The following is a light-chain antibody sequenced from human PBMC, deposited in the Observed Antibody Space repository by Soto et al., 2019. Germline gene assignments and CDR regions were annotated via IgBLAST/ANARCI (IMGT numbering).Light chain of an antibody. CDR2: GAS. V-gene: IGKV3-20*01. Sequence: EIVLTQSPVNLSLSPGERATLSCRASQSVSSNYLAWYQQKPGQAPRLLIYGASSRATGIPDRFSGSGSGTDFTLTISRLEPEDFAVYYCQQYGSSPMTFGQGTLLEVK. CDR1: QSVSSNY. CDR3: QQYGSSPMT. J-gene: IGKJ5*01.